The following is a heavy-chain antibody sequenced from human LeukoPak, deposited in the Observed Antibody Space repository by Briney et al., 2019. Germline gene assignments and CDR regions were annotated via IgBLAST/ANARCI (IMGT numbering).Heavy chain of an antibody. CDR3: AGWVPQDIVATISVYYYGMDV. J-gene: IGHJ6*02. V-gene: IGHV1-8*01. CDR2: MNPNSGNT. Sequence: ASVKVSCKASGYTFTSYDINWVRQATGQGLEWMGWMNPNSGNTGYAQKFQGRVTMTRNTSISTAYMELSSLRSEDTAVYYCAGWVPQDIVATISVYYYGMDVWGQGTTVTVSS. D-gene: IGHD5-12*01. CDR1: GYTFTSYD.